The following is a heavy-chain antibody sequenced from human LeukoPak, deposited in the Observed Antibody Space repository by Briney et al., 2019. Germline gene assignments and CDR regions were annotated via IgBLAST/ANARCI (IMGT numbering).Heavy chain of an antibody. J-gene: IGHJ4*02. CDR1: GFTFSSYW. D-gene: IGHD6-13*01. V-gene: IGHV3-7*01. Sequence: PGGSLRLSCAASGFTFSSYWMSWVRQAPGKGLEWVANIKQDGSEKYYVDSVKGRFTISRDNAKNSLYLQMNSLRAEDTAVYYCARARLPRQQLDRYYFDYWGQGTLVTVSS. CDR3: ARARLPRQQLDRYYFDY. CDR2: IKQDGSEK.